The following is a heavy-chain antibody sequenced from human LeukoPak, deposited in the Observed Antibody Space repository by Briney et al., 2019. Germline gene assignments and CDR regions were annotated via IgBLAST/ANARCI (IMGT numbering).Heavy chain of an antibody. D-gene: IGHD1-26*01. J-gene: IGHJ4*02. CDR1: GFTFSSHW. CDR2: IKYDASST. Sequence: PGGSLRLSCADSGFTFSSHWMHWVRQAPGKGLVWVSRIKYDASSTSYADSVKGRFTISRDNSKNTLYLQMNSLRPEDTAVYYCARAPGEGSYYNFDYWGQGTLVTVSS. V-gene: IGHV3-74*01. CDR3: ARAPGEGSYYNFDY.